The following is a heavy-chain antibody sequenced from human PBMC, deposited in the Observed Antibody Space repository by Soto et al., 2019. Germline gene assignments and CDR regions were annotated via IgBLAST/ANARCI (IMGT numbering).Heavy chain of an antibody. CDR2: MNPNSGNK. Sequence: ASVNVSCKASGYTCGNHEISWVRQATGQGLEWMGWMNPNSGNKGHAQKFKCRLSMTRNTSITKAYLEPSNLRSDDTAIYYRARMATSGTLNWFDPWGQGTLVTVSS. CDR1: GYTCGNHE. J-gene: IGHJ5*02. CDR3: ARMATSGTLNWFDP. V-gene: IGHV1-8*01.